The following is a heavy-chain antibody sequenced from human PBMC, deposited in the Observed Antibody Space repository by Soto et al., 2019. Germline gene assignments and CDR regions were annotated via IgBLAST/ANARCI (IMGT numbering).Heavy chain of an antibody. D-gene: IGHD2-21*02. V-gene: IGHV3-7*01. CDR2: IKQDGSED. Sequence: EVQLAEFGGGLVQPGGSLRLSCAGSGFIFSDHWMNWVRQAPGKGLEYVANIKQDGSEDFYVDSVKGRFTISRDNAKNSVYLQMNSLRVEDTAVYYCVAWRCIGDCYPHYWGQGALVTVSS. CDR3: VAWRCIGDCYPHY. J-gene: IGHJ4*02. CDR1: GFIFSDHW.